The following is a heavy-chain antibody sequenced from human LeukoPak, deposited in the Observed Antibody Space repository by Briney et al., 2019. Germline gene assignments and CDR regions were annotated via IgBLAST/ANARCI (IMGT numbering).Heavy chain of an antibody. J-gene: IGHJ3*02. D-gene: IGHD5-12*01. CDR1: GFTFSNAW. Sequence: PGGSLRLSCAASGFTFSNAWMSWVRQAPGKGLEWVGRIKSKTDGGTTDYAAPVKGRFTISRDDSKNTLYLQMNSLKTEDTAVYYCTTDVGGYPLDALDIWGQGTMVTVSS. V-gene: IGHV3-15*01. CDR3: TTDVGGYPLDALDI. CDR2: IKSKTDGGTT.